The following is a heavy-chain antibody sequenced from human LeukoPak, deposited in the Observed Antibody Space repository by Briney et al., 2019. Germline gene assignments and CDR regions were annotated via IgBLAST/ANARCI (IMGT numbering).Heavy chain of an antibody. D-gene: IGHD3-22*01. V-gene: IGHV3-21*01. CDR3: ARASYDSSGYYFQLGYFDY. J-gene: IGHJ4*02. CDR1: GFTFSSYS. Sequence: GGSLRLSCAASGFTFSSYSMNWVRQAPGKGLEWVSSISSSSSSYIYYADSVKGRFTISRDNAKNSLYLQMNSLRAEDTAVYYCARASYDSSGYYFQLGYFDYWGQGTLVTVSS. CDR2: ISSSSSSYI.